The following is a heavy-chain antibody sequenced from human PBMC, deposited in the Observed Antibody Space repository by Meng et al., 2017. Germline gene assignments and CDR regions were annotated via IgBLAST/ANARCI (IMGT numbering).Heavy chain of an antibody. CDR1: GGTFSSYA. V-gene: IGHV1-69*13. CDR3: ARDGGSGSGWYKADY. D-gene: IGHD6-19*01. CDR2: IIPIFGTA. J-gene: IGHJ4*02. Sequence: SVKVSCKASGGTFSSYAISWVRQAPGQGLEWMGGIIPIFGTANYAQKFQGRVTITADESTSTAYMELSSLRSEDTAVYYCARDGGSGSGWYKADYWGQGTQVTVSS.